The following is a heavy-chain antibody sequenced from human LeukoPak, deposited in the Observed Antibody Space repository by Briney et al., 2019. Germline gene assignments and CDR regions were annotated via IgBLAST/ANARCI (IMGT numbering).Heavy chain of an antibody. D-gene: IGHD6-19*01. J-gene: IGHJ4*02. Sequence: GGSLRLSCAASGFTFSSYSMNWVRQAPGKGLEWVSSISSSSSYIYYADSVKGRFTISRDNAKNSLYLQMNSLRAEDTAVYYCARISSGWSTIDYWGQGTRVTVSS. V-gene: IGHV3-21*01. CDR3: ARISSGWSTIDY. CDR1: GFTFSSYS. CDR2: ISSSSSYI.